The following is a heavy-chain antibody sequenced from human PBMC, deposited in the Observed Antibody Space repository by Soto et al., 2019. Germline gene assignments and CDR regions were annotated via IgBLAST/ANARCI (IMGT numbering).Heavy chain of an antibody. CDR3: ASEAVGWYFDL. CDR1: GFTFSRYW. J-gene: IGHJ2*01. CDR2: INSDGSST. D-gene: IGHD2-15*01. V-gene: IGHV3-74*01. Sequence: EVQLVESGGGLVQPGGSLRLSCAASGFTFSRYWMHWVRQAPGKGLVWVSRINSDGSSTSYGDSVKGRYTISRDNAKNTMYLQLNSLRAEDTAVYYCASEAVGWYFDLWGRGTLVTVSS.